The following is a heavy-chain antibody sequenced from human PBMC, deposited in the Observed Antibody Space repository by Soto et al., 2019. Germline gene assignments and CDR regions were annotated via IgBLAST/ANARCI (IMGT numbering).Heavy chain of an antibody. J-gene: IGHJ4*02. CDR2: ISSDGSST. Sequence: EVQMVESGGGLVQPGGSLRLSCAASGFTFSSYWMHWVRQAPGKGLVWVSRISSDGSSTNYADSVKGRFTISRDNAKNTLYLQMKSLRAEDTAVYYCARGRLGYCSGGNCYKNTGFDYWGQGTLVTVSS. CDR3: ARGRLGYCSGGNCYKNTGFDY. CDR1: GFTFSSYW. V-gene: IGHV3-74*01. D-gene: IGHD2-15*01.